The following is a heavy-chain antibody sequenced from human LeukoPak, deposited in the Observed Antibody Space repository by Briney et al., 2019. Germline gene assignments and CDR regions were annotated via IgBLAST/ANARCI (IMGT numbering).Heavy chain of an antibody. CDR1: GYSFTRYW. J-gene: IGHJ5*02. D-gene: IGHD6-19*01. CDR3: ARGAVVGHYNWFDP. CDR2: IYPGDSDT. Sequence: GESLKISCKGSGYSFTRYWIGWVREMPGKGLEWMGIIYPGDSDTRYSPSFQGQATISADKSITTAYLQWSSLKASDTAMYYCARGAVVGHYNWFDPWGQGTLVTVSS. V-gene: IGHV5-51*01.